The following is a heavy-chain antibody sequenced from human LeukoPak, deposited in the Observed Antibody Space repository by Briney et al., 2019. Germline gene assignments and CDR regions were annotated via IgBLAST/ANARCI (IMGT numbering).Heavy chain of an antibody. J-gene: IGHJ4*02. CDR1: GITFSSYS. CDR2: ISSSGSTK. D-gene: IGHD2/OR15-2a*01. Sequence: GGSLRLSYGASGITFSSYSMNWVRQAPGKGLEWVSYISSSGSTKYYADSVKGRFTISRGNARNSLYLQMNSLRAEDAAVYFCARGGLSIMGYWGQGTLVTVSS. V-gene: IGHV3-48*01. CDR3: ARGGLSIMGY.